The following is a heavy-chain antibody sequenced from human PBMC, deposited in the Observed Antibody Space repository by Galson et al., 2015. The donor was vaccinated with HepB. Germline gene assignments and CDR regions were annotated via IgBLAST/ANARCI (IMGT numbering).Heavy chain of an antibody. CDR3: ARFAVAGQVATITYVSMVDYYYYGMDV. V-gene: IGHV1-69*01. J-gene: IGHJ6*02. Sequence: QSGAEVKKPGESLKISCKASGGTFTTYAISWVRQAPGQGLEWMGGIIPIFGTANYAQKFQGRVTITADESTSTAYMELSSLRSEDTAVYYCARFAVAGQVATITYVSMVDYYYYGMDVWGQGTTVTVSS. D-gene: IGHD5-12*01. CDR1: GGTFTTYA. CDR2: IIPIFGTA.